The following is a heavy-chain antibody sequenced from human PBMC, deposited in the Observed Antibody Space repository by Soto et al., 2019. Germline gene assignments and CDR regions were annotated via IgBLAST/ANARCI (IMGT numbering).Heavy chain of an antibody. CDR2: INPSGGST. J-gene: IGHJ6*02. V-gene: IGHV1-46*01. Sequence: QVQLVQSGAEVKKPGASVKVSCKASGYTFTSYYMHWVRQAPGQGLEWMGIINPSGGSTSYAQNCQGRVAMTSDASTSTVYMELSSLRSEETAVYCCAGDGGYSGSGGSCYNCGMDVWGQGTTVTVSS. CDR1: GYTFTSYY. D-gene: IGHD2-15*01. CDR3: AGDGGYSGSGGSCYNCGMDV.